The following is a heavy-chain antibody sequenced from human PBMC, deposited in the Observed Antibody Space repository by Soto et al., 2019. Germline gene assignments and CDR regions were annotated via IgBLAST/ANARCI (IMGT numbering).Heavy chain of an antibody. V-gene: IGHV3-48*02. CDR3: ARDLMTTVTTYYVY. CDR1: GFPFSSYS. Sequence: EVQLVESGGGLVQPGGSLRLSCAASGFPFSSYSMNWVRQAPGKGLEWVSYISSSSSTIYYADSVKGRFTISRDNAKNSLYLQMISLRDEDTAVYYCARDLMTTVTTYYVYWGQGTQVTVSS. D-gene: IGHD4-17*01. J-gene: IGHJ4*02. CDR2: ISSSSSTI.